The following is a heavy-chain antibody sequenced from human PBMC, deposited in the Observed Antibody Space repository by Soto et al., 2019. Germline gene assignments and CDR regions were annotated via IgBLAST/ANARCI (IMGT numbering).Heavy chain of an antibody. CDR3: ARNWLYCSGGNCPVHDAFDI. J-gene: IGHJ3*02. D-gene: IGHD2-15*01. Sequence: ASVKVSCKVSGYTLTELSMHWVRQAPGKGLEWMGGFDPEDGETIYAQKFQGRVTMTEDTSTDTAYMELSSLRSEDTAVYYCARNWLYCSGGNCPVHDAFDIWGQGRMVTVSS. CDR1: GYTLTELS. V-gene: IGHV1-24*01. CDR2: FDPEDGET.